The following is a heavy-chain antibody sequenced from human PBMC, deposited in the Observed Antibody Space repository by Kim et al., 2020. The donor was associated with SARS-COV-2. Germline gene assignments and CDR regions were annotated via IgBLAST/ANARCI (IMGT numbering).Heavy chain of an antibody. Sequence: SETLSLTCSVSGLSVTRSSYYWGWIRQSPEKGLEWIASMYSGGNANYNPSLGSRVTISLDTSQNQVSLILNSVTAADTGVFYCVRQPRAAPMDSCGRGTLVTVSS. CDR1: GLSVTRSSYY. V-gene: IGHV4-39*01. J-gene: IGHJ5*01. CDR2: MYSGGNA. CDR3: VRQPRAAPMDS. D-gene: IGHD2-2*01.